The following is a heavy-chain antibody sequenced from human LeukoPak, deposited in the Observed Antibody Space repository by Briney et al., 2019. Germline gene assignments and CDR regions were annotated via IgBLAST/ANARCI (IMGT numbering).Heavy chain of an antibody. CDR3: ARVRREMATISFDY. V-gene: IGHV4-59*11. D-gene: IGHD5-24*01. CDR2: IYYSGST. CDR1: GGSISSHY. J-gene: IGHJ4*02. Sequence: PSETLSLTCTVSGGSISSHYWSWIRQPPGKGLEWIGYIYYSGSTNYNPFLKSRVTISVDTSKNRFSLKLSSVTAADTAVYYCARVRREMATISFDYWGQGTLVTVSS.